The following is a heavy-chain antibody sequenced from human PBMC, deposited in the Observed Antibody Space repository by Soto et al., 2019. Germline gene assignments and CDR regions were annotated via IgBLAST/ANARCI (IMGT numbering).Heavy chain of an antibody. CDR2: IYPGDSDT. D-gene: IGHD2-15*01. Sequence: GESLKISCKGSGYSFTSYWIGWVRQMAGKGLEWMGIIYPGDSDTRYSPSFQGQVTISADKSISTAYLQWSSLKASDTAMYYCARPPRERSGGSCYNYGMDVWGQGTTVTVSS. CDR1: GYSFTSYW. CDR3: ARPPRERSGGSCYNYGMDV. V-gene: IGHV5-51*01. J-gene: IGHJ6*02.